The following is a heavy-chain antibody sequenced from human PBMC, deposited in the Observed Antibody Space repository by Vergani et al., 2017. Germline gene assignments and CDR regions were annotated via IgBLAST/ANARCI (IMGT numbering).Heavy chain of an antibody. Sequence: QVQLVESGGGLVKPGGSLRLSCAASGFTFSDYYMSWIRQAPGKGLEWVSYISSSSSYTNYADSVKGRFTISRDNAKNSLYLQMNSLRAEDTAVYYCARDLDTYYDILTGYLTYYYYYGMDVWGQGTTVTVAS. V-gene: IGHV3-11*05. CDR3: ARDLDTYYDILTGYLTYYYYYGMDV. D-gene: IGHD3-9*01. J-gene: IGHJ6*02. CDR2: ISSSSSYT. CDR1: GFTFSDYY.